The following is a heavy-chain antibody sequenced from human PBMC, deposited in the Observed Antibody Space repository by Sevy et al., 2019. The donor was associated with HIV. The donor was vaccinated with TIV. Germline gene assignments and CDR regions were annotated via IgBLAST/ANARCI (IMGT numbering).Heavy chain of an antibody. CDR1: GFTFINYG. CDR3: AKDIRVALVVPSPGYGMDV. Sequence: GGSLRLSCAASGFTFINYGMSWVRQAPGKGLEWVSVISGSGDTTNYADSVKGRFVISRDNSKDTMYLQLNGLRAEDTAVYYCAKDIRVALVVPSPGYGMDVWGHGTSVTVSS. J-gene: IGHJ6*02. D-gene: IGHD2-15*01. V-gene: IGHV3-23*01. CDR2: ISGSGDTT.